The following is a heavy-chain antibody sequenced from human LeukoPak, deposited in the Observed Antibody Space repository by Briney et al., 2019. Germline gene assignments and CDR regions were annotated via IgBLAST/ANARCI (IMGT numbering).Heavy chain of an antibody. V-gene: IGHV3-33*01. J-gene: IGHJ4*02. CDR1: GFTFSSYG. CDR3: ARGPLRFLEWLSPFDY. D-gene: IGHD3-3*01. CDR2: IWYDGSNK. Sequence: GRSLRLSCAASGFTFSSYGMHWVRQAPGKGMEWVAVIWYDGSNKYYADSVKGRFTISRDNSKNTLYLQMNSLRAEDTAVYYCARGPLRFLEWLSPFDYWGQGTLVTVSS.